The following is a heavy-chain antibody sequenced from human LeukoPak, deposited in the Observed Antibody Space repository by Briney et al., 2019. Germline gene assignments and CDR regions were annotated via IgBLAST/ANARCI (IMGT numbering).Heavy chain of an antibody. D-gene: IGHD3-22*01. CDR1: GGSISSYY. V-gene: IGHV4-59*08. Sequence: SETLSLTCTVSGGSISSYYWSWIRQPPGKELEWIGYIYYSGSTNYNPSLKSRVIISVDTSKNQFSLKLSSVTAADTAVYYCARVVRTYYYDSSGYYGRDDYYYGMDVWGQGTTVTVSS. J-gene: IGHJ6*02. CDR2: IYYSGST. CDR3: ARVVRTYYYDSSGYYGRDDYYYGMDV.